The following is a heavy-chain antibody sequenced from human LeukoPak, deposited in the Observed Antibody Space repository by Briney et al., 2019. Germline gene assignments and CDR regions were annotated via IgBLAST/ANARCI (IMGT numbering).Heavy chain of an antibody. Sequence: GGSLRLSCAASGFTFSSYAMHWVRQAPGKGLEWVALIRFDGANKYYADSVKGRFTISRDNSKNTLYLQMNSLRPEDTAVYYCSKDLTSDFGGAFDPWGQGTLVTVSS. V-gene: IGHV3-30*02. CDR1: GFTFSSYA. CDR2: IRFDGANK. J-gene: IGHJ5*02. D-gene: IGHD3-10*01. CDR3: SKDLTSDFGGAFDP.